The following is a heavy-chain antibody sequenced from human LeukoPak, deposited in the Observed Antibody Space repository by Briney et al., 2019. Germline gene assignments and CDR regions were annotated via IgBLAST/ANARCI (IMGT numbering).Heavy chain of an antibody. CDR3: TKDMEWGMDV. V-gene: IGHV3-43*01. J-gene: IGHJ6*02. Sequence: PGGSLRLSCAASGFTFDRHTMHWVRQPPGKGPEWVSLIGWDGTNIDYADSVKGRFTISRDNSKNFAYLQMHSLRTKDTALYYCTKDMEWGMDVWGQGTTVIVSS. D-gene: IGHD3-3*01. CDR2: IGWDGTNI. CDR1: GFTFDRHT.